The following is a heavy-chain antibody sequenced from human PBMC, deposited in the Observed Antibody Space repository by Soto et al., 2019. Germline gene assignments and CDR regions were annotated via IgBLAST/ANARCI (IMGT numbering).Heavy chain of an antibody. Sequence: GRSLRLSCAAPGFTCSSAGMHWVLLGLGKRLEWVAVISYDGSNKYYADSVKGRFTISRDNSKNTLYLQMNSLRAEDTAVYYSATRGAAASGGYFHSRGHALLVSV. V-gene: IGHV3-30*03. CDR2: ISYDGSNK. J-gene: IGHJ4*01. D-gene: IGHD6-25*01. CDR1: GFTCSSAG. CDR3: ATRGAAASGGYFHS.